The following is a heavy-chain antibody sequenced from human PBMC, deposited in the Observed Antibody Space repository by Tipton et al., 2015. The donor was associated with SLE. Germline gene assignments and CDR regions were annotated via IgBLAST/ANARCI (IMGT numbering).Heavy chain of an antibody. CDR2: FYTRGST. J-gene: IGHJ5*02. V-gene: IGHV4-61*02. CDR1: GDSITSGYYY. D-gene: IGHD3-22*01. Sequence: TLSLTCTVSGDSITSGYYYWTWIRQPAGEGLEWIGRFYTRGSTNYNPSLMSRVTISVDTSKNQLSLKLTSVTAADTAVYYCARVPDSSRRRFDPWGQGTLVTVSS. CDR3: ARVPDSSRRRFDP.